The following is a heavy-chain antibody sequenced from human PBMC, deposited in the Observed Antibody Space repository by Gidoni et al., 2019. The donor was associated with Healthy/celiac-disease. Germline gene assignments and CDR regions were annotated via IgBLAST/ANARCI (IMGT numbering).Heavy chain of an antibody. D-gene: IGHD3-22*01. CDR2: INPSGGST. CDR1: GYTFTSSS. J-gene: IGHJ4*02. CDR3: ARDSSQGYYYDSSGSHFDY. V-gene: IGHV1-46*01. Sequence: QVQLVQSGAEVKKPGASVQVSCKASGYTFTSSSMHWVRQAPGQGLEWMGIINPSGGSTSYAQKFQGRVTMTRDTSTSTVYMELSSLRSEDTAVYYCARDSSQGYYYDSSGSHFDYWGQGTLVTVSS.